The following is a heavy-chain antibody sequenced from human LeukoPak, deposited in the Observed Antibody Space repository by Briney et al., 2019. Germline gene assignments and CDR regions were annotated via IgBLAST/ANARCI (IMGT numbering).Heavy chain of an antibody. J-gene: IGHJ4*02. CDR2: ISYDGSNK. Sequence: GGSLRLSCAVSGFTVSSNYMSWVRQAPGKGLEWVAVISYDGSNKYYADSVKGRFTISRDNSKNTLYLQMNSLRAEDTAVYYCARDKSSSSFDYWGQGTLVTVSS. CDR3: ARDKSSSSFDY. CDR1: GFTVSSNY. V-gene: IGHV3-30-3*01. D-gene: IGHD6-13*01.